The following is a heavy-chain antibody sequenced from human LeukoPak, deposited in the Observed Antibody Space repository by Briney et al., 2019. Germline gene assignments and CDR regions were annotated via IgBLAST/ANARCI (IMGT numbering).Heavy chain of an antibody. CDR2: IFYSGNT. CDR3: ATTASQCTSVSCPLWVDP. D-gene: IGHD2-2*01. J-gene: IGHJ5*02. Sequence: SETLSLTCTVSGGSISSNSVYWGWIRQPPGKGLEWIASIFYSGNTYYNPSLTSRVTISVDTSKNQFSLKLSSVTAADTAVYHCATTASQCTSVSCPLWVDPWGQGTLVTVSS. V-gene: IGHV4-39*01. CDR1: GGSISSNSVY.